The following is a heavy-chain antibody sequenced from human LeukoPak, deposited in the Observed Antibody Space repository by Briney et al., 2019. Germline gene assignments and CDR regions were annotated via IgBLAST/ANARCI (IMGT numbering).Heavy chain of an antibody. V-gene: IGHV3-23*01. CDR3: AKIGRRYDFWTGYYEEEVDYMDV. CDR2: ISDSGGST. CDR1: GFTFSNYG. J-gene: IGHJ6*03. Sequence: GGSLRLSCAASGFTFSNYGMSWVRQAPGKGLEWVSGISDSGGSTKHAVSVKGRFTISRDNSKDTLYLQMNSLRAEDTAVYYCAKIGRRYDFWTGYYEEEVDYMDVWGKGTTVTVSS. D-gene: IGHD3-3*01.